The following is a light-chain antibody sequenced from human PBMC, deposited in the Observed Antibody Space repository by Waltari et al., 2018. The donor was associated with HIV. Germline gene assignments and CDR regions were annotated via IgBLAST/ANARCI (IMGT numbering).Light chain of an antibody. CDR1: QSLLYSSNNKNH. CDR3: QQYLGLPLT. V-gene: IGKV4-1*01. J-gene: IGKJ4*01. Sequence: IAMNKSPDSLAVSLGERATINCKSSQSLLYSSNNKNHLAWYQQKPGQPPKLLVYWASTRESGVPDRFSGSGSGTDFTLTIRSLQAEDVAIYYCQQYLGLPLTFGGGTRVEI. CDR2: WAS.